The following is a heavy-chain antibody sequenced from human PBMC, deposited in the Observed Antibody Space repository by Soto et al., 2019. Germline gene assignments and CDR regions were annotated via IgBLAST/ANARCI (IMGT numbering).Heavy chain of an antibody. J-gene: IGHJ4*02. V-gene: IGHV4-30-4*01. D-gene: IGHD3-22*01. Sequence: QVQLQESGPGLVKPSQTLSLTCTVSGGSISSGDYYWSWIRQPPGKGLEWIGYIYYSGSTYYNPSLKSRVTISVDTSKNQFSLKLSSVTAADTAVYYCARARYFRWLPNAYFGYWGQGTLVTVSS. CDR1: GGSISSGDYY. CDR2: IYYSGST. CDR3: ARARYFRWLPNAYFGY.